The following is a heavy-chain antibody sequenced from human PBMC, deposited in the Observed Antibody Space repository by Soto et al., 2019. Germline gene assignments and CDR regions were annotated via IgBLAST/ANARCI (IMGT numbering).Heavy chain of an antibody. J-gene: IGHJ6*03. D-gene: IGHD2-2*01. CDR1: GASIISNNYY. CDR3: ARLSPFHCSSTTCYQSYYMDV. V-gene: IGHV4-39*01. CDR2: IDYSGST. Sequence: SETLSLTCTVSGASIISNNYYWGWIRQPPGEGLEWIGSIDYSGSTYSNASLKIRATISVDTSESQFSLKLSSVTAADTAVYYCARLSPFHCSSTTCYQSYYMDVWGKGTTVTVSS.